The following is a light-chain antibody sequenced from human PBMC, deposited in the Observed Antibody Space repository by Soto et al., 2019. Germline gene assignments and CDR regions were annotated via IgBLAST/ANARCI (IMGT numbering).Light chain of an antibody. Sequence: EIVLTQSPATLSLSPGERATLSCRASQSISNYLAWYQHKPGQAPRLLIYDASTRATGIPARFSGSGSGTDFTLTISSLEPADFETYFCQQRGNWPHFGHGTRLEIK. J-gene: IGKJ5*01. V-gene: IGKV3-11*01. CDR1: QSISNY. CDR3: QQRGNWPH. CDR2: DAS.